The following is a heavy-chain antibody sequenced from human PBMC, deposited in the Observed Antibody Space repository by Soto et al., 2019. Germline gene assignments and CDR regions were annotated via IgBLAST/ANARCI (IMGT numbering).Heavy chain of an antibody. CDR1: GFTFRSYW. D-gene: IGHD6-6*01. CDR3: ASGGSSLNFDS. J-gene: IGHJ4*02. Sequence: GGSLRLSCAASGFTFRSYWMQWVRQAPGKGLVWVSWINSDGSSTSYADSVKGRFTISRDNAKNTLYLQMNSLRAEDTAVYYCASGGSSLNFDSWGQGTLVPVSS. V-gene: IGHV3-74*01. CDR2: INSDGSST.